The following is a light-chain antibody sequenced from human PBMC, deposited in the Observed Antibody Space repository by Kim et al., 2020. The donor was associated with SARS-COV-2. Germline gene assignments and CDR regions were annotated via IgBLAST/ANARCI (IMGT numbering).Light chain of an antibody. CDR2: CAS. J-gene: IGKJ1*01. V-gene: IGKV3-20*01. Sequence: SPGERATLSCRPSQSVSSSYLAWYQQKPGQAPRLLIYCASSRATGIPDRFSGSGSGTDFTLTISRLEPEDFAVYYCQQYGSSLWTFGQGTKVDIK. CDR3: QQYGSSLWT. CDR1: QSVSSSY.